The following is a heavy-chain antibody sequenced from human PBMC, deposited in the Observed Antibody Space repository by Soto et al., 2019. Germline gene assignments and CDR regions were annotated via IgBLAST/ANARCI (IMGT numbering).Heavy chain of an antibody. D-gene: IGHD6-19*01. Sequence: SETLSLPCTVSGGSISSYYWSWIRQPPGKGLEWIGYIYYSGSTNYNPSLKSRVTISVDTSKNQFSLKLSSVTAADTAVYYCARVSLTWAVAGTEWFDPWGQGNLVTVT. CDR2: IYYSGST. J-gene: IGHJ5*02. CDR3: ARVSLTWAVAGTEWFDP. V-gene: IGHV4-59*01. CDR1: GGSISSYY.